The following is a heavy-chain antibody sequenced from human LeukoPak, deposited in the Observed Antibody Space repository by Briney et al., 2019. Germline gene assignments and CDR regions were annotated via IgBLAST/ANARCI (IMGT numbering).Heavy chain of an antibody. CDR1: GGSISSSSYY. Sequence: PSETLSLTCTVSGGSISSSSYYWGWIRQPPGKGLEWIGRIYYSGSTYYNPSLKSRVTISVDTSKNQFSLKLSSVTAADTAVYYCASSYYDFWSGYYSPHDYWGQGTLVTVSS. CDR3: ASSYYDFWSGYYSPHDY. D-gene: IGHD3-3*01. CDR2: IYYSGST. J-gene: IGHJ4*02. V-gene: IGHV4-39*01.